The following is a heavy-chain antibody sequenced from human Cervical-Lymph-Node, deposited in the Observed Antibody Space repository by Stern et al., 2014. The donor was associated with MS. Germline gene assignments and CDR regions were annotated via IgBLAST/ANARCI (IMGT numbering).Heavy chain of an antibody. V-gene: IGHV3-73*02. CDR3: APSSAI. CDR2: IRNKGKNYAT. CDR1: GFTFSASV. Sequence: VQLGQSGGGLVQPGGSLKVSCAASGFTFSASVIHWVRQASGKGLEWVGRIRNKGKNYATAYAVSVKGRFTISRDDSKNTAYLHMNSLKVEDTAVYYCAPSSAIWGRGTMVTVSS. J-gene: IGHJ3*02.